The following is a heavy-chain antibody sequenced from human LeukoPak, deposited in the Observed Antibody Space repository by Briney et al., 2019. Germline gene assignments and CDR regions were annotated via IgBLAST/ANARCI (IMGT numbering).Heavy chain of an antibody. J-gene: IGHJ4*02. CDR2: ISPYNGDR. V-gene: IGHV1-18*01. D-gene: IGHD6-19*01. Sequence: ASVKVSCKASGYTFTNYAITWVRQAPGQGPEWMGWISPYNGDRRDALKFQDRVTMTTDTSTTTAYMELRSLRSDDTAVYYCARDSTAVAGLFDYWGQGTLVTVSS. CDR3: ARDSTAVAGLFDY. CDR1: GYTFTNYA.